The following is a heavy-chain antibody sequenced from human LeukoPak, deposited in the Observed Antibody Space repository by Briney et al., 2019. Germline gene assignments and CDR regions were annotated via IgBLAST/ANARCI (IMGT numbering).Heavy chain of an antibody. V-gene: IGHV4-61*01. CDR1: GGSVSSGSYY. D-gene: IGHD6-19*01. CDR2: IYYSGST. J-gene: IGHJ4*02. Sequence: SETLSLTCTVSGGSVSSGSYYWSWIRQPPGKGLEWIGYIYYSGSTNYNPSLKSRVTISVDTSKNQFSLKLSSVTAADTAVYYCARGGLSSGWYYFDYWGQGTLVTVSS. CDR3: ARGGLSSGWYYFDY.